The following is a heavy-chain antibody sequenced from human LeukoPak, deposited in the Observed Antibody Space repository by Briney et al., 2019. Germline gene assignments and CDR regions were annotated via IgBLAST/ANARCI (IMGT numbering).Heavy chain of an antibody. J-gene: IGHJ6*02. V-gene: IGHV1-24*01. CDR3: ATDQAAAGIMDV. CDR2: FDPEDGET. CDR1: GYTLTELS. D-gene: IGHD6-13*01. Sequence: ASVKVSCKVSGYTLTELSMHWVRQAPGKGPEWMGGFDPEDGETIYAQKFQGRVTMTEDTSTDTAYMELSSLRSEDTAVYYCATDQAAAGIMDVWGQGTTVTVSS.